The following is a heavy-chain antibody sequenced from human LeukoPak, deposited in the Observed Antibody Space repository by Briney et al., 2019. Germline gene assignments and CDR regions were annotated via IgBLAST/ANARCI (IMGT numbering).Heavy chain of an antibody. CDR2: IYYSGST. Sequence: RPSETLSLTCTVSGGSISNYYWNWIRQPPGKGLEWIGHIYYSGSTNYNSSLKSRVTISLDTSKKQFSLKLRSVTAADTAVYYCARGGTRLYCDSWGQGTLVTVSS. CDR3: ARGGTRLYCDS. V-gene: IGHV4-59*01. D-gene: IGHD2-15*01. J-gene: IGHJ4*02. CDR1: GGSISNYY.